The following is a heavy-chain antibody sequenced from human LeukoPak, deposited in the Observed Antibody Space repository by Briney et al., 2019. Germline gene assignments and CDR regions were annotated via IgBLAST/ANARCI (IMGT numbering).Heavy chain of an antibody. CDR1: GFTFSSYS. V-gene: IGHV3-21*01. D-gene: IGHD4-17*01. J-gene: IGHJ4*02. Sequence: GGSLRLSCAASGFTFSSYSMNWVRQAPGKGLEWVSSISSSSSYIYYADSVKGRFTISRDNAKNSLYLQMNSLRAEDTAVYYCARDRPDYGDYEFDYWGQGTLVTVSS. CDR2: ISSSSSYI. CDR3: ARDRPDYGDYEFDY.